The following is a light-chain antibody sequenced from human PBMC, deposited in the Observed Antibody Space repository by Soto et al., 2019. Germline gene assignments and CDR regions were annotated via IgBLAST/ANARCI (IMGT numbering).Light chain of an antibody. CDR3: EAWDDSLTTVL. Sequence: QSVLTQPPSVSAAPGQKVTISCSGSSSNIGNNYVSWYQQVPGTAPKLLIFDNNKRASVIPDRFSGSKSGTSATLGITGLQTGDEADYYCEAWDDSLTTVLFGGGTKLTVL. CDR2: DNN. V-gene: IGLV1-51*01. CDR1: SSNIGNNY. J-gene: IGLJ2*01.